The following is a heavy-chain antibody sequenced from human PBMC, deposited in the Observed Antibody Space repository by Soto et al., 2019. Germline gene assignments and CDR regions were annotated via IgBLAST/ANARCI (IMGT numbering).Heavy chain of an antibody. CDR1: GFTVSSNY. CDR2: IYSGGST. D-gene: IGHD2-2*01. CDR3: AGRYCSSTSCYYYYGMDV. J-gene: IGHJ6*02. Sequence: GGSLRLSCAASGFTVSSNYMSWVRQAPGKGLEWVSVIYSGGSTYYADSVKGRFTISRHNSKNTLYLQMNSLRAEDTAVYYCAGRYCSSTSCYYYYGMDVWGQGTTVTVSS. V-gene: IGHV3-53*04.